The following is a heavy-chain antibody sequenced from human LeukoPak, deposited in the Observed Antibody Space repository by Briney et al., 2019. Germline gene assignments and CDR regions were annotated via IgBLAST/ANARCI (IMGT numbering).Heavy chain of an antibody. J-gene: IGHJ4*02. D-gene: IGHD6-13*01. CDR2: IYSNGGVT. CDR1: GFNFSRYA. Sequence: GGSLRLSCSASGFNFSRYAMHWVRQAPGKGLEYVSAIYSNGGVTYYADSVEGRFTISRDNSKNTLNLEMSSLSVEDTAMYYCVKDVSSTYYYFDYWGQGTLVTVSS. CDR3: VKDVSSTYYYFDY. V-gene: IGHV3-64D*09.